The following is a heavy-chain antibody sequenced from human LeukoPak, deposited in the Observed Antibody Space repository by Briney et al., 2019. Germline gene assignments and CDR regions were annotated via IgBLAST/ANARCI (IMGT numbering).Heavy chain of an antibody. D-gene: IGHD3-9*01. CDR1: GGSISSSSYY. Sequence: KPSETLSLTCTVPGGSISSSSYYWGWIRQPPGKGLEWIGSIYYSGSTYYNPSLKSRVTISVDTSKNQFSLKLSSVTAADTAVYYCAGRDDILTGYYYPLGKPTDYWGQGTLVTVSS. J-gene: IGHJ4*02. CDR3: AGRDDILTGYYYPLGKPTDY. V-gene: IGHV4-39*01. CDR2: IYYSGST.